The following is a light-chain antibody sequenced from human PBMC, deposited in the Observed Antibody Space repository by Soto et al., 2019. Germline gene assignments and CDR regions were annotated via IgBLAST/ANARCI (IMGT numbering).Light chain of an antibody. V-gene: IGKV3-15*01. CDR2: GAS. CDR1: QFVSTN. J-gene: IGKJ1*01. CDR3: QQYNSRPRT. Sequence: ELVMTQSPATLSLSPGERATLSCRASQFVSTNLAWYQQRPGQAPRLLIYGASTRAIGVPARFSGSGSGTEFTLTISSLQSEDFAVYYCQQYNSRPRTFGQGTKVDIK.